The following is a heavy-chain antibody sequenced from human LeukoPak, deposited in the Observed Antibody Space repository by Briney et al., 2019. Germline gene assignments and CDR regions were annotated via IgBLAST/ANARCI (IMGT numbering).Heavy chain of an antibody. CDR1: GAPVSRGSYY. Sequence: PSETLPITCTVSGAPVSRGSYYWSWMRPPPGKELKGIGYVYHTGSTNYNPSLKGSVAISVDTPKNEFSLKMTSVTAADTAVYYCARGFASGWYSRYGPWGQGTLVTVSS. V-gene: IGHV4-61*01. CDR3: ARGFASGWYSRYGP. CDR2: VYHTGST. D-gene: IGHD6-19*01. J-gene: IGHJ5*02.